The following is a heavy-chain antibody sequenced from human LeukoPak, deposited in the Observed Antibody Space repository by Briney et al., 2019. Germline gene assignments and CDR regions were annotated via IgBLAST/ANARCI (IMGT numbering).Heavy chain of an antibody. V-gene: IGHV4-59*01. CDR2: IYYSGST. Sequence: KSSETLSLTCTVSGGSISSYYWSWIRQPPGKGLEWIGYIYYSGSTNYNPSLKSRVTISVDTSKNQFSLKLSSVTAADTAVYYCARYDYGDYSFDYWGQGTLVTVSS. CDR3: ARYDYGDYSFDY. J-gene: IGHJ4*02. CDR1: GGSISSYY. D-gene: IGHD4-17*01.